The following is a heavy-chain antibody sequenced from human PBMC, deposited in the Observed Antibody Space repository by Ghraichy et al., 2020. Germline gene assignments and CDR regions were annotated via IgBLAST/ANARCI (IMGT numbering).Heavy chain of an antibody. CDR1: GFTFSNFA. J-gene: IGHJ6*02. D-gene: IGHD3-3*01. CDR3: AKDPNVLRVSEWLPPRDGGYFPYGLDV. CDR2: ISGSGDDT. V-gene: IGHV3-23*01. Sequence: LSLTCAGSGFTFSNFAMDWVRQAPGKGLEWVSAISGSGDDTFYADSVKGRFTISRDNSKNRLYLQMNSLRGDDTAVYYCAKDPNVLRVSEWLPPRDGGYFPYGLDVWGQGTTVTVSS.